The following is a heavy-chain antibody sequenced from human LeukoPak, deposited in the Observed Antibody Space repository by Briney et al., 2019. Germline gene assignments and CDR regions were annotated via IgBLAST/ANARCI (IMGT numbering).Heavy chain of an antibody. CDR2: IYHSGST. Sequence: SGTLSLTCAVSGGSISSSNWWSWVRQPPGKGLEWIGEIYHSGSTNYNPSPKSRVTISVDKSKNQFSLKLSSVTAADTAVYYCARLVEMAFYYFDYWGQGTLVTVSS. J-gene: IGHJ4*02. V-gene: IGHV4-4*02. CDR1: GGSISSSNW. CDR3: ARLVEMAFYYFDY. D-gene: IGHD5-24*01.